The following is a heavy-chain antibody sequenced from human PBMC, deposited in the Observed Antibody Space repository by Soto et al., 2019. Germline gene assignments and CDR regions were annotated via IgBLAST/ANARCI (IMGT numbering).Heavy chain of an antibody. CDR1: GFAFSSYS. V-gene: IGHV3-48*01. CDR3: ARVGTVLDY. CDR2: ISSSSSTI. J-gene: IGHJ4*02. Sequence: EVQLVESGGGLVQPGGSLRLSCAASGFAFSSYSMNWVRQAPGKGLEWVSYISSSSSTIYYADSVKGRFTISRDNAKNSLYLQMNSLRAEDTAVYYCARVGTVLDYWGQGTLVTVSS. D-gene: IGHD4-17*01.